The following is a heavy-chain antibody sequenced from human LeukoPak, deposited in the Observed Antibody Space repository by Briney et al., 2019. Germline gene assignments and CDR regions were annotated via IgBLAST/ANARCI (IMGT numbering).Heavy chain of an antibody. J-gene: IGHJ6*04. CDR2: INHSGST. CDR3: ARQLRGYSYGSYYYYGMDV. CDR1: GGSFSGYY. D-gene: IGHD5-18*01. Sequence: SETPSLTCAVYGGSFSGYYWSWIRQPPGKGLEWIGEINHSGSTNYNPSLKSRVTISVDASKNQFSLKLSSVTAADTAVYYCARQLRGYSYGSYYYYGMDVWGKGTTVTVSS. V-gene: IGHV4-34*01.